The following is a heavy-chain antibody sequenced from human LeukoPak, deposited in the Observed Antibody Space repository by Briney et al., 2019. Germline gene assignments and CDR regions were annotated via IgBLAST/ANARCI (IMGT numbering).Heavy chain of an antibody. D-gene: IGHD3-3*01. V-gene: IGHV1-2*02. CDR2: ILPKTGDT. CDR3: ARDLGDFWSGYCDY. CDR1: GYTFNAYY. J-gene: IGHJ4*02. Sequence: GASVKVSCKASGYTFNAYYIHWVRQAPGQGLEWMGWILPKTGDTNYAQEFQGRVTMTRDTSISTAYMELRRLRSDDTAVYYCARDLGDFWSGYCDYWGQGTLVTVSS.